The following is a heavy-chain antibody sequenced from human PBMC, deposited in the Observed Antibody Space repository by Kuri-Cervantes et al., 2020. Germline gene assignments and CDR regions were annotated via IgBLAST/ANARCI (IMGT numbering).Heavy chain of an antibody. CDR3: ARLAPALYSSGWQGYFDY. CDR1: GGSISSSSYY. Sequence: GSLRLSCTVSGGSISSSSYYWGWIRQPPGKGLEWIGEINHSGSTNYNPSLKSRVTISVDTSKNQFSLKLSSVTAADTAVYYCARLAPALYSSGWQGYFDYWGQGTLVTVSS. J-gene: IGHJ4*02. D-gene: IGHD6-19*01. CDR2: INHSGST. V-gene: IGHV4-39*07.